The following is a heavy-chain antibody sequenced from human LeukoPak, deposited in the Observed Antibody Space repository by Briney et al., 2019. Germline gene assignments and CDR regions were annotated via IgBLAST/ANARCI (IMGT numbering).Heavy chain of an antibody. CDR2: ITGSGTGT. V-gene: IGHV3-23*01. Sequence: GGSLRLSCAASGFTFSSYAMSWVRQAPERGLEWVSAITGSGTGTYYADSVKGRFTISRDNSKNTLYLQMNSLRAEDTAVYYCAKRDSSGSSSGLAYWGQGTLVTVSS. CDR1: GFTFSSYA. J-gene: IGHJ4*02. D-gene: IGHD3-22*01. CDR3: AKRDSSGSSSGLAY.